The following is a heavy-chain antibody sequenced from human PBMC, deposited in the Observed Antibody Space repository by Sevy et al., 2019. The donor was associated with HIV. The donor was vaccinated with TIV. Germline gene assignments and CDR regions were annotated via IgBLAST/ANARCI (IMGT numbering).Heavy chain of an antibody. D-gene: IGHD6-19*01. J-gene: IGHJ3*02. CDR3: ARGGGLAVAGPGAFDI. CDR1: GGSISSYC. Sequence: SETLSLTCTVSGGSISSYCWSWIRQPAGKGLEWIGRIYTSGSTNYNPSLKSRVTMSVDTSKNQFSLKLSSVTAADTAVYYCARGGGLAVAGPGAFDIWGQGTMVTVSS. CDR2: IYTSGST. V-gene: IGHV4-4*07.